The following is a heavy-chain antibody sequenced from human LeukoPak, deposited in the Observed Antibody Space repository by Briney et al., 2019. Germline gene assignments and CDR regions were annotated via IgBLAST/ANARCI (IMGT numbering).Heavy chain of an antibody. D-gene: IGHD4-17*01. V-gene: IGHV3-21*01. CDR1: GFTFSTYG. CDR3: ARHGDYGGLSSY. J-gene: IGHJ4*02. CDR2: ISSGSGYM. Sequence: GGSLRLSCAASGFTFSTYGMNWVRQAPGKGLEWVSSISSGSGYMYYADSVKGRFTISKDNAKNSLYLQMNSLRAVDTAVYYCARHGDYGGLSSYWGQGTLVTVSS.